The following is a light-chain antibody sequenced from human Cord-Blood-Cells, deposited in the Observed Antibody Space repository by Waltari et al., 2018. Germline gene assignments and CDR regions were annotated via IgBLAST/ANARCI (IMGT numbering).Light chain of an antibody. CDR3: QQYYSTPPYS. J-gene: IGKJ2*03. Sequence: DILMTQSPDSLAVSLGGRAPLNCKSSQSVLYSSNNKNYLAWYQQKPGQPPKLLIYWASTRESGVPDRFSGSGSGTDFTLTISSLQAEDVAVYYCQQYYSTPPYSFGQGTKLEIK. CDR1: QSVLYSSNNKNY. CDR2: WAS. V-gene: IGKV4-1*01.